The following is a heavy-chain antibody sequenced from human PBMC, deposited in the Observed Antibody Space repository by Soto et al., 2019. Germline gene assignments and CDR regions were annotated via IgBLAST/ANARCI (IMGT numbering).Heavy chain of an antibody. CDR1: GYTFTSYD. J-gene: IGHJ1*01. D-gene: IGHD1-26*01. CDR2: MSPNSGNT. CDR3: ARGEWELSY. V-gene: IGHV1-8*01. Sequence: QVQLVQSGAEVEKPGASVKVSCKASGYTFTSYDINWVRQAAGQGPEWMGWMSPNSGNTGYAQKFQGRVTMTRDTSICTAFLALTSLTSEDTAVYYCARGEWELSYWGQGNPVTVSS.